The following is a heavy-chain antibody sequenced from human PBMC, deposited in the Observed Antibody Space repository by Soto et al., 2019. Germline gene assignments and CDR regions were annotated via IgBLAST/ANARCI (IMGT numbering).Heavy chain of an antibody. Sequence: ASVKVSCKASGYTFDRYYMHWVRQAPGQGLEWMGMINPSGSITSYAQKFQGRVTMTRDTSTSTLSMELTSLRSEDTAVYYCTRGSFLEWSCMDVWGQGTTVTV. J-gene: IGHJ6*02. D-gene: IGHD3-3*01. V-gene: IGHV1-46*02. CDR2: INPSGSIT. CDR1: GYTFDRYY. CDR3: TRGSFLEWSCMDV.